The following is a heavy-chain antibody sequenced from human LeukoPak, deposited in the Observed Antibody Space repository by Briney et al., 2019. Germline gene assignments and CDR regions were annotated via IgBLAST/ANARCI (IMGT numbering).Heavy chain of an antibody. CDR1: GFTFTSYG. Sequence: GGSLRLSCAASGFTFTSYGMHWVRQSPGKGLEWVTSIGYDGDKKWYADSVKGRFTISRDNSRNTVYLQMNSLRPEDTAVYYCAKDGCYTTVCLYGMDYFDWWGQGTLVTVSS. CDR3: AKDGCYTTVCLYGMDYFDW. CDR2: IGYDGDKK. J-gene: IGHJ4*02. V-gene: IGHV3-30*02. D-gene: IGHD3-3*01.